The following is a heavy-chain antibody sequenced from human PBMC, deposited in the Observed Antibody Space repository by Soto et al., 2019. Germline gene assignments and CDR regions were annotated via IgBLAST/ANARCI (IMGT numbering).Heavy chain of an antibody. J-gene: IGHJ5*01. CDR3: ARGSRDCSGGSCYSWDS. CDR1: GGSISTYY. Sequence: QVQLQESGPGLVKPSETLSLTCTVSGGSISTYYWSWIRQPAGKGLEWIGHIYASGSTNYNPSLKSRVTMSVDTSKTQFSLHLTSVTAADTAVYYCARGSRDCSGGSCYSWDSWGQGTLVTVSS. V-gene: IGHV4-4*07. CDR2: IYASGST. D-gene: IGHD2-15*01.